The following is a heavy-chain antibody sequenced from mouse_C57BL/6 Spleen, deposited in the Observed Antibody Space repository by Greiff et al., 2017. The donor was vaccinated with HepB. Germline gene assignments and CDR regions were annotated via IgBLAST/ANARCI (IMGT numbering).Heavy chain of an antibody. D-gene: IGHD1-1*01. CDR2: IDPSDSYT. J-gene: IGHJ3*01. V-gene: IGHV1-50*01. CDR1: GYTFTSYW. Sequence: QVQLQQPGAELVKPGASVKLSCKASGYTFTSYWMQWVKQRPGQGLEWIGEIDPSDSYTNYNQKFKGKATLTVDTSSSTADMQLSSLTSEDSAVYYCARSEAYYYGSSSFWFAYWGHRTLVTVSA. CDR3: ARSEAYYYGSSSFWFAY.